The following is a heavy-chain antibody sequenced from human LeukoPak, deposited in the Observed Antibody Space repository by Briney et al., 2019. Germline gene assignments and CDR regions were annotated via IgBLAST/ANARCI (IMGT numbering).Heavy chain of an antibody. CDR2: IYHSGST. CDR1: GYSISSASY. CDR3: ARPISSQGYFGVVID. D-gene: IGHD3-3*01. V-gene: IGHV4-38-2*01. Sequence: SETLSLTCAVSGYSISSASYWGWIRQPPGKGLDWIGNIYHSGSTYYNPSLKSRVTISVDTSKNQFSLKLSSVTAADTAVYYCARPISSQGYFGVVIDWGQGTLVTVSS. J-gene: IGHJ4*02.